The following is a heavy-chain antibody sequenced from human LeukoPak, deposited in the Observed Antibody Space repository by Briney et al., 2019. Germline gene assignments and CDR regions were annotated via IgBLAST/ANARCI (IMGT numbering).Heavy chain of an antibody. D-gene: IGHD4-17*01. V-gene: IGHV3-48*03. CDR3: ARASDYGDYGIDY. Sequence: GGSLRLSCAASGFTFSGYEMNLGRQAPGKGLEWVSYISSSGTTKYYADSVKGRFTISRDNAKNSLYLQMNSLRAEDTAGYYCARASDYGDYGIDYWGQGTLVTVSS. J-gene: IGHJ4*02. CDR1: GFTFSGYE. CDR2: ISSSGTTK.